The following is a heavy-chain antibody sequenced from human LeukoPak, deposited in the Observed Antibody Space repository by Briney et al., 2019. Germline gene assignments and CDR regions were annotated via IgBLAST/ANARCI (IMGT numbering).Heavy chain of an antibody. CDR2: ISGSGNTI. D-gene: IGHD3-22*01. Sequence: GGSLRLSCAASGFTFSDYYMSWIRQAPGKGLEWVSYISGSGNTINHADSVKGRFTISRDNAKNSLYLQMNSLRAEDTAVYYCARESSYYYDSSGYFNWGQGTLVTVSS. V-gene: IGHV3-11*01. J-gene: IGHJ4*02. CDR3: ARESSYYYDSSGYFN. CDR1: GFTFSDYY.